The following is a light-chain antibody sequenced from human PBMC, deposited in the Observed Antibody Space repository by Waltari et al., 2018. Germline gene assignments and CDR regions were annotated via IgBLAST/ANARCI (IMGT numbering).Light chain of an antibody. CDR2: RAS. CDR1: QSLTQSFSSW. J-gene: IGKJ4*01. Sequence: DIQMTQSPSTLSASVGDRVTITCRASQSLTQSFSSWLALYQQKPGKAPKLLIYRASSLESGVPSRFSCSGSGTEFTLTINSLQPDDFATYYCQQYNSYSITFGGGTKVEIK. CDR3: QQYNSYSIT. V-gene: IGKV1-5*03.